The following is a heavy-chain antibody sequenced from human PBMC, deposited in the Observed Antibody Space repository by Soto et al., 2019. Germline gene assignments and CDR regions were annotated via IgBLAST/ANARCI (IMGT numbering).Heavy chain of an antibody. V-gene: IGHV3-64D*08. CDR3: VTYYYDSSGYQNPFDY. CDR1: GFTFSSYA. J-gene: IGHJ4*02. Sequence: GGSLRLSCSASGFTFSSYAMHWVRQAPGKGLEYVSAISSNGGSTYYADSVKGRFTISRDNSKNTLYLQMSSLRAEDTAVYYCVTYYYDSSGYQNPFDYWGQGTLDTVSS. CDR2: ISSNGGST. D-gene: IGHD3-22*01.